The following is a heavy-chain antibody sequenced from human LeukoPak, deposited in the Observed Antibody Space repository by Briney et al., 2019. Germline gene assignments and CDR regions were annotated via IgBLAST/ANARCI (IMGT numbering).Heavy chain of an antibody. Sequence: SETLSLTCTVSGGSIINYYWSWIRQSAGTGLEWVGRIYITGSTNYKPSLQSRLSMSVDTSKNQFSLRLTSVSAADTAVYYCARLKYYDSTGYSPGYYMDVWGKGITVTVSS. J-gene: IGHJ6*03. CDR1: GGSIINYY. D-gene: IGHD3-22*01. CDR2: IYITGST. CDR3: ARLKYYDSTGYSPGYYMDV. V-gene: IGHV4-4*07.